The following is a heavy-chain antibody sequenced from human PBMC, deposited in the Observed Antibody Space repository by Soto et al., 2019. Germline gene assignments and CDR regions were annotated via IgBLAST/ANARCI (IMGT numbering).Heavy chain of an antibody. J-gene: IGHJ3*02. CDR3: AARIAAAGPDAFDI. CDR1: GYTFTGYY. V-gene: IGHV1-2*04. D-gene: IGHD6-13*01. Sequence: GASVKVSCKASGYTFTGYYMHWVRQAPGQGLEWMGWINPNSGGTNYAQKFQGWVTMTRDTSISTAYMELSRLRSDDTAVYCCAARIAAAGPDAFDIWGQGTMVTVSS. CDR2: INPNSGGT.